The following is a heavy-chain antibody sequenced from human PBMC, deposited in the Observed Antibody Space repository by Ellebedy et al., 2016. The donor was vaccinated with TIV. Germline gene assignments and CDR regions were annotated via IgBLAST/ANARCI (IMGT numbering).Heavy chain of an antibody. V-gene: IGHV3-30*18. CDR2: ISYDGSNK. D-gene: IGHD3-16*01. CDR3: AKDRDDYVWGSYFDY. CDR1: GFTFSSYG. J-gene: IGHJ4*02. Sequence: GGSLRLXCAAPGFTFSSYGMHWVRQAPGKGLEWVAVISYDGSNKYYADSVKGRFTISRDNSKNTLYLQMNSLRAEDTAVYYCAKDRDDYVWGSYFDYWGQGTLVTVSS.